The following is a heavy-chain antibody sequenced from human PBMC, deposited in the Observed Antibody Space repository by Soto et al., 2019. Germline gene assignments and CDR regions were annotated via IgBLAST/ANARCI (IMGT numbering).Heavy chain of an antibody. D-gene: IGHD6-19*01. CDR2: INPSGGST. J-gene: IGHJ4*02. CDR3: ARDGLRTAGAGPGLDY. CDR1: GYTFTSYY. V-gene: IGHV1-46*01. Sequence: ASVKVSCKASGYTFTSYYMNWVRQAPGQGLEWMGIINPSGGSTSDAQKFQGRVTMTRDTSTSTVYMELSSRRVEDTAVYYCARDGLRTAGAGPGLDYWGQGTLVTVSS.